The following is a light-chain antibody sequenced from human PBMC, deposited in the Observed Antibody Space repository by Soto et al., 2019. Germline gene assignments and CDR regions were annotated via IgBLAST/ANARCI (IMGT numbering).Light chain of an antibody. J-gene: IGKJ2*01. CDR1: QSVTNSR. CDR2: GGS. V-gene: IGKV3-20*01. Sequence: EIVLTQSPGTLSLSPGERATLSCRASQSVTNSRLAWYQQKPGQAPKVLIYGGSNRATGIPDRFSGSGSGTDFTLTISRLEPEDFAVYYCQQCSSAPRTVGQGTKLESK. CDR3: QQCSSAPRT.